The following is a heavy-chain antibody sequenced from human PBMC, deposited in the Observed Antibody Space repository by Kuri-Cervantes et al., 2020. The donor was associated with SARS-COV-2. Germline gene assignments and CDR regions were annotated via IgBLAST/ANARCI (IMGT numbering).Heavy chain of an antibody. V-gene: IGHV4-61*02. CDR1: GGSISSGDYY. CDR3: AMTVHDFWSGEFDY. D-gene: IGHD3-3*01. J-gene: IGHJ4*02. Sequence: SETLSLTCTVSGGSISSGDYYWSWIRQPAGKGLEWIGRIYTSGSTYYNPSLKSRVTISVDTSKNQFSLKLSSVTAADTAVYYCAMTVHDFWSGEFDYWGQGTLVTVSS. CDR2: IYTSGST.